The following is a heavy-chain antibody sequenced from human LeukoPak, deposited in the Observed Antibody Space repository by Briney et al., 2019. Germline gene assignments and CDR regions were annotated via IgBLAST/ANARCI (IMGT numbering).Heavy chain of an antibody. J-gene: IGHJ4*02. CDR2: INHSGST. CDR3: ARRPYDYVWGRTRPLFDY. Sequence: SETLSLTCNVSGGSISNYYWSWMRQPPGKGLEWIGEINHSGSTNYNPSLKSRVTISVDTSKNQFSLKLSSVTAADTAVYYCARRPYDYVWGRTRPLFDYWGQGTLVTVSS. CDR1: GGSISNYY. V-gene: IGHV4-34*01. D-gene: IGHD3-16*01.